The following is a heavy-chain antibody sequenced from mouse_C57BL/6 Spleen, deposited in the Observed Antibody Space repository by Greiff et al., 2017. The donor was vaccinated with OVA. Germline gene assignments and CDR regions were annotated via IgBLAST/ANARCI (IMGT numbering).Heavy chain of an antibody. CDR1: GYAFTNYL. D-gene: IGHD2-5*01. J-gene: IGHJ3*01. CDR3: ARYDYSNYEGFAY. CDR2: INPGSGGT. V-gene: IGHV1-54*01. Sequence: QVQLQQSGAELVRPGTSVKVSCKASGYAFTNYLIEWVKQRPGQGLEWIGVINPGSGGTNYNEKFKGKATLTADKSSSTAYMQLSSLTSEDSAVYFCARYDYSNYEGFAYWGQGTLVTVSA.